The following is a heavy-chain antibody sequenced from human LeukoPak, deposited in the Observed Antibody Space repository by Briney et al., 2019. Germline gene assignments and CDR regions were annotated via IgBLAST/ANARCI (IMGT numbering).Heavy chain of an antibody. V-gene: IGHV3-49*03. Sequence: SLRLSCTASGFTFGDYAMSWFRQAPGKGLEWIGFIKSKPYGGTTDYAASVKGRFTISRDDSKSIAYLQMNGLKTEDTAVYYCSRGSYQFDYWGQGILVTVSS. D-gene: IGHD1-26*01. CDR2: IKSKPYGGTT. CDR1: GFTFGDYA. J-gene: IGHJ4*02. CDR3: SRGSYQFDY.